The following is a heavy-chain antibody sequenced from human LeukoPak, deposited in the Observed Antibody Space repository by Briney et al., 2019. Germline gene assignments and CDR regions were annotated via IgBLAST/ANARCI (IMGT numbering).Heavy chain of an antibody. CDR3: VTYYASDGLDI. CDR2: IRIKPDNYAT. D-gene: IGHD3-22*01. CDR1: GFTFSGSA. J-gene: IGHJ6*02. V-gene: IGHV3-73*01. Sequence: GGSLRLFCAASGFTFSGSAIHWVRQASGKGLEWLGRIRIKPDNYATACAASVKGRFTISRDDSKNSAYLQMDSLYCSRFDLYYDVTYYASDGLDIWGQGTTVTASS.